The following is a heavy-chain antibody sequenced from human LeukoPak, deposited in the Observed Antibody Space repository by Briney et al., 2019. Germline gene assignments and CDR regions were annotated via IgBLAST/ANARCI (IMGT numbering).Heavy chain of an antibody. V-gene: IGHV4-59*08. Sequence: SETLSLTCTVSGGSISSYYWSWIRQPPGKGLEWIGYIYYRGGTNYNPSLKSRVTISVDRSKNELSLKLSSATAADTAVYYCARHGIAERPEEFDYWGQGTLVTVSS. J-gene: IGHJ4*02. CDR3: ARHGIAERPEEFDY. CDR2: IYYRGGT. CDR1: GGSISSYY. D-gene: IGHD6-6*01.